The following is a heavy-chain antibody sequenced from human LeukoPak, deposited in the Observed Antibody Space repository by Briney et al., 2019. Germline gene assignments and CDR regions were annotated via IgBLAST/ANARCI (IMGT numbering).Heavy chain of an antibody. D-gene: IGHD3-3*01. CDR3: ARDGPYYDFWSGASPYYMDV. J-gene: IGHJ6*03. CDR2: IYSGGST. Sequence: SGGSLRLSCAASGFTVSSNYMSWVRQAPGKGLEWVSVIYSGGSTYYADSVKGRFTISRDNSKNTLYLQMNSLRAEDTAVYYCARDGPYYDFWSGASPYYMDVWGKGTTVTVSS. V-gene: IGHV3-53*01. CDR1: GFTVSSNY.